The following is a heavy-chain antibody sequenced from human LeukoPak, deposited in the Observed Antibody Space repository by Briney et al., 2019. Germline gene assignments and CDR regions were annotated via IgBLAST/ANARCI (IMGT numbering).Heavy chain of an antibody. Sequence: SETLSLTCAVYGGSFSGYYWSWIRQPPGKGLEWIGEINHSGSTSYTPSLKSRVTISVDTSKNQFSLKLSSVTAADTAVYYCARESAKYSNYRCFDPWGQGTLVTVSS. CDR3: ARESAKYSNYRCFDP. CDR2: INHSGST. D-gene: IGHD4-11*01. V-gene: IGHV4-34*01. J-gene: IGHJ5*02. CDR1: GGSFSGYY.